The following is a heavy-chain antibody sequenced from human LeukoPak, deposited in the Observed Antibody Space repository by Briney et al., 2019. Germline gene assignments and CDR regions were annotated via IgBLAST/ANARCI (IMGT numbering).Heavy chain of an antibody. Sequence: GGSLRLSCAAPGFTVSSNYMSWVRQAPGKGLEWVSVIYTGGSTYYADSVKGRFTISRDNSKNTLYLQMNSLRAEDTAVYYCARVENTAMTYWGQGTLVTVSS. V-gene: IGHV3-53*01. CDR3: ARVENTAMTY. CDR1: GFTVSSNY. J-gene: IGHJ4*02. CDR2: IYTGGST. D-gene: IGHD5-18*01.